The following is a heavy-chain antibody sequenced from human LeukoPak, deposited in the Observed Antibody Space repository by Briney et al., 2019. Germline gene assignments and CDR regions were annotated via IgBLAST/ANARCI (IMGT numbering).Heavy chain of an antibody. D-gene: IGHD2-2*01. CDR2: VFHTGRT. Sequence: SETLSLTCTVSGYSISSGYYWGWVRQPPGEGLEWIGTVFHTGRTYYNPSLKSRLTISIDTSSNQFSLRVNSVTAADTAVYYCARERGHCTSAGCHNWFDPWGQGTLVRVSS. J-gene: IGHJ5*02. CDR1: GYSISSGYY. CDR3: ARERGHCTSAGCHNWFDP. V-gene: IGHV4-38-2*02.